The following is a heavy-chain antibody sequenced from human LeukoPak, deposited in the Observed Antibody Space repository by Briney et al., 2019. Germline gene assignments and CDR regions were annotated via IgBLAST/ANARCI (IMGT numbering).Heavy chain of an antibody. CDR3: ARAIFGNLDAFDI. D-gene: IGHD3-3*01. CDR1: GHTVHK. V-gene: IGHV1-46*02. CDR2: INPGGSSA. J-gene: IGHJ3*02. Sequence: GASVKVSCKPSGHTVHKIHWVRLAPGQGLDWMGKINPGGSSATYAQKFQGRVTLNRDTSTTTFYMELSSLRSEDTAVYYCARAIFGNLDAFDIWGQGTMVTVSS.